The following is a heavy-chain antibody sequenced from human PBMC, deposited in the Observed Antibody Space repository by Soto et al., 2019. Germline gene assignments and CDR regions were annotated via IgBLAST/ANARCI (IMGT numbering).Heavy chain of an antibody. J-gene: IGHJ4*02. D-gene: IGHD1-1*01. CDR2: IDPNSGGT. Sequence: ASVKVSCKASGYTFSDYYIHWARQAPGQGLEWMGWIDPNSGGTKYAPKFQGGVTMTRDTSITTAYMELSRLRSGDTAVYYCAREPATAKPEGVDFWGQGTLVTVSS. CDR3: AREPATAKPEGVDF. CDR1: GYTFSDYY. V-gene: IGHV1-2*02.